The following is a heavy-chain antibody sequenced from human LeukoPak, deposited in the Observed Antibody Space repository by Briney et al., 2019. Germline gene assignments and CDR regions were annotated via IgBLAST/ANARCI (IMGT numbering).Heavy chain of an antibody. CDR2: ISGSGDST. D-gene: IGHD6-19*01. CDR1: GFTFSSYS. Sequence: GGTLRLSCAASGFTFSSYSMNWVRQAPGKGLEWVSGISGSGDSTYYADSVKGRFTISRDNSKNTLYLQMNSLRAEDTAVYYCARRSGIAVAGAFDYWGQGTLVTVSS. CDR3: ARRSGIAVAGAFDY. J-gene: IGHJ4*02. V-gene: IGHV3-23*01.